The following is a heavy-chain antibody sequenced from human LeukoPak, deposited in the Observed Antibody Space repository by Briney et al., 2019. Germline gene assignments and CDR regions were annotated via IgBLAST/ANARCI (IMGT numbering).Heavy chain of an antibody. V-gene: IGHV1-18*04. Sequence: ASVKVSCKASGYTFTSHGFTWVRQAPGQGLEWMGSISTSNGNRIYAQTLQGRVTMTTDTSTSTAFMELRSLRYDDTAVYYCARDPGSAWYDYWGQGTLVTVSS. D-gene: IGHD6-19*01. CDR3: ARDPGSAWYDY. CDR2: ISTSNGNR. CDR1: GYTFTSHG. J-gene: IGHJ4*02.